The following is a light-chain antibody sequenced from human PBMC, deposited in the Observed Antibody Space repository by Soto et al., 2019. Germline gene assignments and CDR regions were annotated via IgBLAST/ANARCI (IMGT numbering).Light chain of an antibody. J-gene: IGKJ2*01. CDR1: ESISRW. CDR3: QQYKSYSPYT. V-gene: IGKV1-5*03. CDR2: RAS. Sequence: DILMTQSPSTLSASVGDRVTITCRASESISRWLAWYQQKPGQAPKLLIHRASTLATGVPSRISGSGSGTDFTLTISSLQPDDFATYYCQQYKSYSPYTFGQGTKVEIK.